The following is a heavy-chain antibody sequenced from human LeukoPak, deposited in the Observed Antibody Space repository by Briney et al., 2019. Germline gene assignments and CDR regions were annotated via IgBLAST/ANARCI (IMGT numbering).Heavy chain of an antibody. CDR2: IKQDGSEK. J-gene: IGHJ3*02. V-gene: IGHV3-7*01. D-gene: IGHD3-22*01. CDR1: GFTFGEYA. CDR3: ARDPYNTGGYAAFDI. Sequence: GGSLRLSCTASGFTFGEYAMGWVRQAPGKGLEWVANIKQDGSEKQYVDSVKGRFTISRDNAKNSLYLQMNSLRVEDTAVYYCARDPYNTGGYAAFDIWGQGTMVTVSS.